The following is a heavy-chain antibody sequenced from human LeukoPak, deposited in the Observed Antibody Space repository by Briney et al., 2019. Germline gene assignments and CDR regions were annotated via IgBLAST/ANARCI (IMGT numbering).Heavy chain of an antibody. CDR3: ARGVRVYGLATTTYFDY. CDR1: GYSISSGYY. V-gene: IGHV4-38-2*02. CDR2: IYHSGGT. J-gene: IGHJ4*02. D-gene: IGHD5-24*01. Sequence: PSETLSLTCTVSGYSISSGYYWGWIRQPPGKGLEWIGSIYHSGGTFYNPSLKSRVTISVDTSKNQFSLKLSSVTAADTAVYYCARGVRVYGLATTTYFDYWGQGTLVTVSS.